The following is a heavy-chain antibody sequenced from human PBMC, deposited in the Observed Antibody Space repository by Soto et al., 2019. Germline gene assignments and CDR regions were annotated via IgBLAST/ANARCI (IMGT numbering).Heavy chain of an antibody. J-gene: IGHJ3*02. CDR3: TSEVVRSMAFDI. V-gene: IGHV4-31*03. CDR1: GCSISSGGYY. D-gene: IGHD2-15*01. Sequence: QVQLQESGPGLVKPSQTLSLTCTVSGCSISSGGYYWSWIRQHPGKGLEWIGYIYYSGSTYYNPSLKSRVTISVDTSKNQFSLKLSSVTAADTAVYYCTSEVVRSMAFDIWGQGTMVTVSS. CDR2: IYYSGST.